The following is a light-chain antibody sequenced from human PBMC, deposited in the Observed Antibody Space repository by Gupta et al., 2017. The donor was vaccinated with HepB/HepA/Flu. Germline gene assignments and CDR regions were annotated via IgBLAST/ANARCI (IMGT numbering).Light chain of an antibody. CDR2: EVG. CDR1: SSDIGGFNS. Sequence: QSALTQPASVSGSPGQSLTISCTGTSSDIGGFNSVSCYQQHSGKAPKLIIYEVGKRPSGVSNRFSGSKSDNTASLTISGLQAEYESVYYCCSYAGSGTWVFGGGTKLTVL. V-gene: IGLV2-23*02. CDR3: CSYAGSGTWV. J-gene: IGLJ3*02.